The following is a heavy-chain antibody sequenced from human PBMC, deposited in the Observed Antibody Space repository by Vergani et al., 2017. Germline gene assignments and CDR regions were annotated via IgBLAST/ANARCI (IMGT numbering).Heavy chain of an antibody. Sequence: QVQVVQSGAEVKKSGASVKVSCKTSGYTFSNYYMHWVRQAPGQGLEWMGIINPSGGHTNYAQKFQGRVTMTRDTSTSTVYMELRSLRSEDTAIYYCARVDYGILTGYRYWGQGTLVTVSA. CDR2: INPSGGHT. CDR1: GYTFSNYY. V-gene: IGHV1-46*03. CDR3: ARVDYGILTGYRY. D-gene: IGHD3-9*01. J-gene: IGHJ4*02.